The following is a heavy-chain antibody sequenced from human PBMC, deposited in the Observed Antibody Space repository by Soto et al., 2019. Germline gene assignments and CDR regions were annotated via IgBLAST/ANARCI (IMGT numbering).Heavy chain of an antibody. CDR2: INWNSGSI. CDR1: GFTFDDYV. J-gene: IGHJ1*01. CDR3: VKDESINWYSGHFRH. V-gene: IGHV3-9*01. D-gene: IGHD6-13*01. Sequence: SLRLSCAASGFTFDDYVMHWVRQVPGKGLEWVSGINWNSGSIGYGDSVKGRFAISRDNAKNSLHLQMNSLSAEDTAFYYCVKDESINWYSGHFRHWGQGTLVTVSS.